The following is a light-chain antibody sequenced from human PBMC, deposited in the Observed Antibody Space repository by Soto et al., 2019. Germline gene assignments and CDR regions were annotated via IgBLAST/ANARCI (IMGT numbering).Light chain of an antibody. Sequence: QSALTQPASVSGSPGQSIAISCTGTSSDVGGYNYVSWYQQKPGKAPKLMIYEVSNRPSGVSDRFFRSKSGNTASLTISGLQAEDEANYYCTSYTSSSTVVFGGGTKLTVL. J-gene: IGLJ2*01. CDR3: TSYTSSSTVV. CDR1: SSDVGGYNY. V-gene: IGLV2-14*01. CDR2: EVS.